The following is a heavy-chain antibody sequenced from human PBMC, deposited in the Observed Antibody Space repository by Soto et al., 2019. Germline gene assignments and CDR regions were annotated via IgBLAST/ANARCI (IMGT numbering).Heavy chain of an antibody. D-gene: IGHD5-18*01. Sequence: PSETLSLTCAVSGGSISSGDYSWNWIRQPPGKGLEWIGCIYYSGSTYCNPSLKSRVTMSVGTSKSQFSLKLSSVTAADTAVYYCTCIFSGGYGYGFYYYGMDVWGQGTTVTVSS. J-gene: IGHJ6*02. V-gene: IGHV4-30-2*03. CDR1: GGSISSGDYS. CDR3: TCIFSGGYGYGFYYYGMDV. CDR2: IYYSGST.